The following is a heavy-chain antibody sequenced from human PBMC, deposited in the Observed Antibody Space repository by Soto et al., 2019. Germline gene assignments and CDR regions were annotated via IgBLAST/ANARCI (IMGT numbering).Heavy chain of an antibody. Sequence: QVQLVESGGGVVQPGRSLRLSCAASGFTFSSYGMHWVRQAPGKGLEWVAVISYDGSNNYYADSVKGRFTISRDNSKKTVYLQMNSLRAEETAVYYCAKDMLFLEWLWSTYYYYGMDVWGQGTTVPVSS. V-gene: IGHV3-30*18. D-gene: IGHD3-3*01. J-gene: IGHJ6*02. CDR1: GFTFSSYG. CDR2: ISYDGSNN. CDR3: AKDMLFLEWLWSTYYYYGMDV.